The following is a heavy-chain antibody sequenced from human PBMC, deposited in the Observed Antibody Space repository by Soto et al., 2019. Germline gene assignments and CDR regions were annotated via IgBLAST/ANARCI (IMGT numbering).Heavy chain of an antibody. V-gene: IGHV1-69*01. CDR2: IIPVFDKA. D-gene: IGHD3-16*01. CDR1: GGSFGSSA. J-gene: IGHJ3*01. CDR3: ARLRRDWGDAFEL. Sequence: QVQLVQSGADVKKPGSSVQVSCKTSGGSFGSSAISWVRQAPAQGLEWMGEIIPVFDKANYAQNFQGRLTITADELTGTVFMELSSLRSEDTAVYFCARLRRDWGDAFELWGLGTFVTVSS.